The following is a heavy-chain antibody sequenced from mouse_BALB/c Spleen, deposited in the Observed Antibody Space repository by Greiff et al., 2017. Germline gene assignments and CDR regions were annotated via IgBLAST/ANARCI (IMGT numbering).Heavy chain of an antibody. Sequence: EVKLQESGPGLVKPSQSLSLTCTVTGYSITSDYAWNWIRQFPGNKLAWLGYISYIGSTSYNPSLQSRISITRDTSKNQFFLQLNSVTTEDTATYYSARGITTAPFADWGQGTLVTVSA. CDR2: ISYIGST. D-gene: IGHD1-2*01. V-gene: IGHV3-2*02. CDR3: ARGITTAPFAD. CDR1: GYSITSDYA. J-gene: IGHJ3*01.